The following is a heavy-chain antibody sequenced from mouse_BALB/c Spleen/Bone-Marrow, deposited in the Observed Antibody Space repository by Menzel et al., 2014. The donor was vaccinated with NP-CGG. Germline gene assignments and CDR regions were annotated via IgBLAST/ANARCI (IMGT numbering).Heavy chain of an antibody. CDR3: VRSRLRDWYFDV. CDR2: IFPGDSTT. V-gene: IGHV1S56*01. Sequence: VKLMESGVELVKPGASVKLSCKASGNTFTSYDINWVRQRPEQGLEWIGWIFPGDSTTKCNEKFKGKATLSTDKSSSTVHMQLSRLTSEDSAVYFCVRSRLRDWYFDVWGAGTTVTISS. J-gene: IGHJ1*01. D-gene: IGHD1-2*01. CDR1: GNTFTSYD.